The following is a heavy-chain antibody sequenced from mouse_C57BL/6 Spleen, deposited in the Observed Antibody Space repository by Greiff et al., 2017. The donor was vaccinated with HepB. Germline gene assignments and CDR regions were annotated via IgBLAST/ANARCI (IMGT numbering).Heavy chain of an antibody. CDR3: ARGEDYSNYVDYAMDY. J-gene: IGHJ4*01. Sequence: EVQLQQSGPELVKPGASVKISCKASGYTFTDYYMNWVKQSHGKSLEWIGDINPNNGGTSYNQKFKGKATLTVDKSSSTAYMELRSLTSEDSAVYYCARGEDYSNYVDYAMDYWGQGTSVTVSS. CDR2: INPNNGGT. V-gene: IGHV1-26*01. CDR1: GYTFTDYY. D-gene: IGHD2-5*01.